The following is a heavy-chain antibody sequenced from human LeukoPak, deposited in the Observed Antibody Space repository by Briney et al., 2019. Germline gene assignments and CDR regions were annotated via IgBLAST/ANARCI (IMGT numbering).Heavy chain of an antibody. J-gene: IGHJ5*02. V-gene: IGHV4-4*02. CDR1: GGSISSSNW. Sequence: PSETLSLTCAVSGGSISSSNWWSWVRQPPGKGLEWIGEIYHSGSTNYNPSLKSRVTISVDKSKNQFSLKLSSVTAADTAVYYCARVAGGAAVSCFDPWGQGTLVTVPS. D-gene: IGHD3-16*01. CDR3: ARVAGGAAVSCFDP. CDR2: IYHSGST.